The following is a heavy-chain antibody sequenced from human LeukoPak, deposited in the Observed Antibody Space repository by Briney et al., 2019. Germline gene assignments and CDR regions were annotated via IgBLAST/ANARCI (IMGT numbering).Heavy chain of an antibody. CDR3: ATEGYHRHDAFDI. CDR1: GFTFSSYS. D-gene: IGHD5-18*01. V-gene: IGHV3-48*01. Sequence: GGSLRLSCAASGFTFSSYSMNWVRQAPGKGLEWGSYISSSSSTIYYADSVKGRFTISRDNAKNSLYLQMNSLRAEDTAVYYCATEGYHRHDAFDIWGQGTMVTASS. CDR2: ISSSSSTI. J-gene: IGHJ3*02.